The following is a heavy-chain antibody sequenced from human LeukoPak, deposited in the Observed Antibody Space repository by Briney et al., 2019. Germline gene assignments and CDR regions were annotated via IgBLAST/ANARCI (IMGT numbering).Heavy chain of an antibody. V-gene: IGHV4-38-2*02. Sequence: KPSETLSLTCIVSDYSISSGYYWGWIRQPPGKGLECIGTIRHSGSTYYNPSLKSRVTISVDTSKNQFSLKLSSVTAADTAVYYCARSPYYYYYMDVWGKGTTVTISS. J-gene: IGHJ6*03. CDR3: ARSPYYYYYMDV. CDR2: IRHSGST. CDR1: DYSISSGYY.